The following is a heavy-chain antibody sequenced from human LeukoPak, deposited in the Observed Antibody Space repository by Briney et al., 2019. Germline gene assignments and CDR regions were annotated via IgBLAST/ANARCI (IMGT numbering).Heavy chain of an antibody. D-gene: IGHD3-3*01. J-gene: IGHJ6*03. Sequence: PSETLSLTCTVSGASISTYYWSWIRQSAGKGLEWIGRIYRSENTNYNPSLKSRVTMSVDTSKNQFSLKLTSVTAADTAVYYCARVADFWSRYYYYYMDVWGKGTTVTVSS. CDR2: IYRSENT. CDR3: ARVADFWSRYYYYYMDV. CDR1: GASISTYY. V-gene: IGHV4-4*07.